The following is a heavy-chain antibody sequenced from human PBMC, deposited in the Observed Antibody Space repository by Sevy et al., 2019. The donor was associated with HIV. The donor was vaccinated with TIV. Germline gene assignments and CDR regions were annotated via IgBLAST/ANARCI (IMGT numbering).Heavy chain of an antibody. Sequence: GGSLRLSCAASRFTVSSNYMSWVRQAPGKGLEWVSIIYSGGGTYYADSVQGRFTISRDNSRNMVYLQMNSLRAEDTAVFYCARGATFYSDSSGRVLSVLGAFDIWGRGTMVTVSS. V-gene: IGHV3-53*01. CDR1: RFTVSSNY. CDR3: ARGATFYSDSSGRVLSVLGAFDI. D-gene: IGHD3-22*01. J-gene: IGHJ3*02. CDR2: IYSGGGT.